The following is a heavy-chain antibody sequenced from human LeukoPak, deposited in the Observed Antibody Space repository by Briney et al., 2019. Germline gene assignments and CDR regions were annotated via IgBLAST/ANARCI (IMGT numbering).Heavy chain of an antibody. CDR3: ARVQWELLPDY. V-gene: IGHV1-46*01. CDR2: INPSGGST. Sequence: ASVQVSCKASGYTFTSYYMHWVRQAPGQGLEWMGIINPSGGSTSYAQKVQGRVTMTRDTSTITVYMELSSLRSEDTAVYYCARVQWELLPDYWGQGTLVTVSS. D-gene: IGHD1-26*01. CDR1: GYTFTSYY. J-gene: IGHJ4*02.